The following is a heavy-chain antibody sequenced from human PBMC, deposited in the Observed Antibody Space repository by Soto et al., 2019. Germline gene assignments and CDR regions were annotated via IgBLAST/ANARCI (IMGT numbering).Heavy chain of an antibody. J-gene: IGHJ5*02. V-gene: IGHV3-21*01. CDR1: GFTFSSYT. CDR3: ASGPYFEILTGYFDP. CDR2: ISSSSTSV. Sequence: EVRLVESGGGLVKPGGSLRLSCAASGFTFSSYTMNWVRQAPGKGLECVSSISSSSTSVYYADSVKGRFTISRDNAKNSLYLQMNSLRAEDTAVYYCASGPYFEILTGYFDPWGQGTLFTVSS. D-gene: IGHD3-9*01.